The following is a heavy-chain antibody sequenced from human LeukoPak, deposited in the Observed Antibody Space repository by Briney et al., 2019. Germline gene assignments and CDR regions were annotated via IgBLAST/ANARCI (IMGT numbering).Heavy chain of an antibody. CDR1: GFTFSSYW. CDR2: IKQDGSEK. Sequence: GGSLRLSCAASGFTFSSYWMSWVRQAPGKGLEWVANIKQDGSEKYYVDSVKGRFTISRHNSKNTLYLQMNSLRAEDTAVYYCARIFSGWYYFDYWGQGTLVTVSS. D-gene: IGHD6-19*01. J-gene: IGHJ4*02. CDR3: ARIFSGWYYFDY. V-gene: IGHV3-7*03.